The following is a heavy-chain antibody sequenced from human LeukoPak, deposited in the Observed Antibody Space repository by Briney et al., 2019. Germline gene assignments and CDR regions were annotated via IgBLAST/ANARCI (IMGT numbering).Heavy chain of an antibody. CDR2: IKQDGSEK. CDR1: GWTFSSYW. CDR3: ARVSKTYSYGYLNDY. J-gene: IGHJ4*02. V-gene: IGHV3-7*01. D-gene: IGHD5-18*01. Sequence: GGSLRLACAASGWTFSSYWMSWVRQAPGKGLEWVANIKQDGSEKYYVDSVKGRFTISRDNGKNSLYLQVNSLRAEDTAVYYRARVSKTYSYGYLNDYWGQGTLVTVSS.